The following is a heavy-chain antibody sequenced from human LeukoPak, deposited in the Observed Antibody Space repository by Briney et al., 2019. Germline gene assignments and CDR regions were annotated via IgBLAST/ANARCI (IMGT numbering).Heavy chain of an antibody. CDR2: IKQDGSEK. J-gene: IGHJ6*03. CDR3: ARISSGWYVYYYMDV. CDR1: GFPFSSYG. Sequence: GGSLRLSCAASGFPFSSYGMHWARQAPGKGLEWVANIKQDGSEKYYVDSVKGRFTISRDNAKNSLYLQMNSLRAEDTAVYYCARISSGWYVYYYMDVWGKGTTVTISS. D-gene: IGHD6-19*01. V-gene: IGHV3-7*01.